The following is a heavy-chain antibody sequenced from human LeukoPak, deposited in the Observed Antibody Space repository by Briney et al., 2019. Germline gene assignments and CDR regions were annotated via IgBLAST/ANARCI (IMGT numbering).Heavy chain of an antibody. CDR2: ISDSGGST. V-gene: IGHV3-23*01. Sequence: GSLRLSCAASGFTFSSYAMSWVRQAPGKGLEWVSGISDSGGSTYYADSVRGRFTISRDNSKDTLYLQMNSLRAEDTAVYYCARDPGYGETLDDYYYGMDVWGQGTTVTVSS. CDR3: ARDPGYGETLDDYYYGMDV. CDR1: GFTFSSYA. J-gene: IGHJ6*02. D-gene: IGHD4-17*01.